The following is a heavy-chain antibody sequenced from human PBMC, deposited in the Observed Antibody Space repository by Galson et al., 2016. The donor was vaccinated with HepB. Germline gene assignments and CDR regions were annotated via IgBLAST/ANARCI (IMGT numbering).Heavy chain of an antibody. J-gene: IGHJ4*02. V-gene: IGHV1-46*01. CDR1: GYSFTSYN. CDR3: ARGGYHAYDYND. Sequence: SVKVSCKASGYSFTSYNIHWVRQAPGQGLEWMGLIYGSGGGTDYAQKFQGRVTITGDTSTSTVSMELSGLTSDDRAVDYCARGGYHAYDYNDWGQGTPVTVSS. CDR2: IYGSGGGT. D-gene: IGHD3-16*01.